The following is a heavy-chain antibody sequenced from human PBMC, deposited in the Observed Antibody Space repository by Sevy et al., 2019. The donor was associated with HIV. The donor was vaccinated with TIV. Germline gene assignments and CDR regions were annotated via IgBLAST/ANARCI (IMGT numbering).Heavy chain of an antibody. CDR3: AREALYYYDSERHYDDAFDM. D-gene: IGHD3-22*01. CDR2: IKQDGSDK. Sequence: GGSLRLSCAASGFTFSSHYMSWVRQAPGKGLEWVANIKQDGSDKLYVESVKGRFTISRDNAKNSLYLQLSSLRAEDTAMYFCAREALYYYDSERHYDDAFDMCGPGTMVTVSS. J-gene: IGHJ3*02. CDR1: GFTFSSHY. V-gene: IGHV3-7*01.